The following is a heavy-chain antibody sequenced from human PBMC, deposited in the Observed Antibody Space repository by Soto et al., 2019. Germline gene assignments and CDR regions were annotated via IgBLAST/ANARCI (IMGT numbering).Heavy chain of an antibody. V-gene: IGHV1-2*04. D-gene: IGHD3-10*01. J-gene: IGHJ5*02. CDR3: ARSSGSYSKWFDP. CDR1: GDSFTGYY. Sequence: ASVKVSCKASGDSFTGYYIHWVRQAPGQGLEWMGWISLKSGSTNFAEKFRGWATVTRDTSTSTAYLESSSLTSNDTAVYYCARSSGSYSKWFDPWGQGTLVTVS. CDR2: ISLKSGST.